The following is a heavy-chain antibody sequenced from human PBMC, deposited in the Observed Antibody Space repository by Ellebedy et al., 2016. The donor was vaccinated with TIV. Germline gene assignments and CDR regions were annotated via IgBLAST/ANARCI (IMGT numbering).Heavy chain of an antibody. CDR1: GFTFSNAW. Sequence: GESLKISXAASGFTFSNAWMSWVRQAPGKGLEWVSAISGSGGSTYYADSVKGRFTISRDNSKNTLYLQMNSLRAEDTAVYYCANPDFDWSNDAFDIWGQGTMVTVSS. CDR2: ISGSGGST. J-gene: IGHJ3*02. CDR3: ANPDFDWSNDAFDI. V-gene: IGHV3-23*01. D-gene: IGHD3-9*01.